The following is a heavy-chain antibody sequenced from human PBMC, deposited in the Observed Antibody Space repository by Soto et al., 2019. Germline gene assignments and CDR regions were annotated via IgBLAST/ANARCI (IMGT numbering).Heavy chain of an antibody. D-gene: IGHD2-15*01. J-gene: IGHJ4*02. CDR3: ARDCTGSGGSCHGRDY. Sequence: GASVKVSCKASGYTFTSYDINWVRQATGQGLEWMGWMNPNSGNTGYAQKFQGRVTMTRNTSISTAYMELSSLRSEDTAVYYCARDCTGSGGSCHGRDYWGQGTLVNVSS. V-gene: IGHV1-8*01. CDR2: MNPNSGNT. CDR1: GYTFTSYD.